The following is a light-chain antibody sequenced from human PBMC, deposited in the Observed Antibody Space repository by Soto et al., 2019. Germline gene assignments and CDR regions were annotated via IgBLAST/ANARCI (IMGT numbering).Light chain of an antibody. Sequence: DIHMTQSPSSLSASVGDRVTLTCRASQTISTFLNWYQHKPGKAPKLLIFDASNLHSGVPSRFSGGGSGTDFTLTISSLQPEDFATYSCQQSFSTPWTFGQGTKVEVK. CDR3: QQSFSTPWT. J-gene: IGKJ1*01. CDR2: DAS. V-gene: IGKV1-39*01. CDR1: QTISTF.